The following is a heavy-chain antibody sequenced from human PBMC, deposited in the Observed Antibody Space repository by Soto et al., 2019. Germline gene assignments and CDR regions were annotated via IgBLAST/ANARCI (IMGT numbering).Heavy chain of an antibody. CDR3: ARGDHYYDSSGYYYREVYFGMDV. J-gene: IGHJ6*02. CDR2: IIPIFGTA. Sequence: ASVKVSCKASGGTFSSYAISWVRQAPGQGLEWMGGIIPIFGTANYAQKFQGRVTITADESTSTAYMELSSLRSEDTAVYYCARGDHYYDSSGYYYREVYFGMDVWGQGTTVTVSS. D-gene: IGHD3-22*01. V-gene: IGHV1-69*13. CDR1: GGTFSSYA.